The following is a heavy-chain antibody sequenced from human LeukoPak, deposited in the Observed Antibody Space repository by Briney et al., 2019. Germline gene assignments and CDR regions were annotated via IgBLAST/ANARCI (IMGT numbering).Heavy chain of an antibody. D-gene: IGHD2-2*01. Sequence: GGSLRLSCAASAFTFSSYGMHWVRQAPGKGLEWVTYTRYDGSNKYYADSVKGRFTISRDNSKNTLYLQMNSLRAEDTAVYYCAKDREIVVVPAAMDYWGQGTLVTVSS. CDR3: AKDREIVVVPAAMDY. CDR1: AFTFSSYG. J-gene: IGHJ4*02. CDR2: TRYDGSNK. V-gene: IGHV3-30*02.